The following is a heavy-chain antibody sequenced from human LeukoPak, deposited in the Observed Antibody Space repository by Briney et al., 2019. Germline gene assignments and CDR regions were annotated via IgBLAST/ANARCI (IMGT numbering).Heavy chain of an antibody. D-gene: IGHD3-3*01. CDR1: GFTFSSYA. CDR2: IRYDGSNK. CDR3: AKGSKEVLFTRDHYMDV. J-gene: IGHJ6*03. V-gene: IGHV3-30*02. Sequence: GGSLRLSCAASGFTFSSYAMHWVRQAPGKGLEWVTFIRYDGSNKYYADSVKGRFTISRDNSKNTLYLQMNSLRAEDTAVYYCAKGSKEVLFTRDHYMDVWGKGTTVTISS.